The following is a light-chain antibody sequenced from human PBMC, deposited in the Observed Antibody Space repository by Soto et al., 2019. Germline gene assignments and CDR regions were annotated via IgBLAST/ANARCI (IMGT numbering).Light chain of an antibody. J-gene: IGLJ1*01. CDR1: SSDGGSYDY. Sequence: QSVLTQPPSASGSPGQSVTISCTGTSSDGGSYDYVSWYQQHPGKAPELIIYDVNQRPSAVPHRFSGSQSGNPASLTVSGLQAEDEADYYRHSYSGSSHFVVFGTGTPVTVL. V-gene: IGLV2-8*01. CDR3: HSYSGSSHFVV. CDR2: DVN.